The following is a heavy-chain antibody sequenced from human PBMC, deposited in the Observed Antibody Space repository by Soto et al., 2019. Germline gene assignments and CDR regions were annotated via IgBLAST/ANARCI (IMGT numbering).Heavy chain of an antibody. Sequence: LSLTCTVSGDSIGTTHSYWAWIRQSPGKGLEWIGNIHYSGSTYYMPSLRSRVTLSVDTSKNQFSLRLTSVTAEDTAVYYCARHEGNGNVWPLDYWGQGILVTVS. D-gene: IGHD2-8*01. J-gene: IGHJ4*02. CDR3: ARHEGNGNVWPLDY. CDR2: IHYSGST. V-gene: IGHV4-39*01. CDR1: GDSIGTTHSY.